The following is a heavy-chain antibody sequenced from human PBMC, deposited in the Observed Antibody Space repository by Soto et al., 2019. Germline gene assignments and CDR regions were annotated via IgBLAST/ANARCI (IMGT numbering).Heavy chain of an antibody. CDR1: GYTFTSYA. D-gene: IGHD3-22*01. CDR3: ARLEESSGYYPYFDY. J-gene: IGHJ4*02. V-gene: IGHV1-3*01. CDR2: INAGNGNT. Sequence: QVQLVQSGAEVKKPGASVKVSCKASGYTFTSYAMHWVRQAPGQRLEWMGWINAGNGNTKYSQKFQGRVTITRDTSASTAYMELSSLRSEDTAVYYCARLEESSGYYPYFDYWGQGTLVTVSS.